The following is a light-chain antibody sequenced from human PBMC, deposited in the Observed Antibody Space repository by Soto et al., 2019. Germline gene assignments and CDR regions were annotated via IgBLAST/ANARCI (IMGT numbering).Light chain of an antibody. CDR2: RNN. J-gene: IGLJ2*01. Sequence: QSVLTQPHSASGTPGQRVTISCSGSSSNIGSNYVYWYQQLPGTAPKLLIYRNNQRPSGVPDRFSGSKSGTSASLAISGLRSEDEADYYCAAWDDSLSGPVVFGGGTQLTVL. CDR1: SSNIGSNY. V-gene: IGLV1-47*01. CDR3: AAWDDSLSGPVV.